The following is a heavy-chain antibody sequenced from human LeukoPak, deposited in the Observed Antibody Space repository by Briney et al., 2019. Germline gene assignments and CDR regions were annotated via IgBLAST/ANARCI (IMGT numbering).Heavy chain of an antibody. CDR3: ASRQWLVRAGMIDY. CDR1: GYTFTSYD. J-gene: IGHJ4*02. D-gene: IGHD6-19*01. Sequence: GASVKVSCKASGYTFTSYDINWVRQATGQGLEWMGWMNPNSGNTGYAQKFQGRVTMTRNTSISTAYMELSSLRSEDTAVYYCASRQWLVRAGMIDYWGQGTLVTVPS. CDR2: MNPNSGNT. V-gene: IGHV1-8*01.